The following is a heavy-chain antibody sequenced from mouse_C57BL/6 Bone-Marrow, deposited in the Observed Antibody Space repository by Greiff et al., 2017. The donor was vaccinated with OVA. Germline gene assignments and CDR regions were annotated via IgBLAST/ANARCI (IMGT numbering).Heavy chain of an antibody. Sequence: QVQRQQSGAELVRPGASVTLSCKASGYTFTDYEMHWVKQTPVHGLEWIGAIDPETGGTAYNQKFKGKAILTADKSSSTAYMELRSLTSEDSAVYYCTREGYYGYGAMDYWGQGTSVTVSS. V-gene: IGHV1-15*01. CDR1: GYTFTDYE. CDR2: IDPETGGT. CDR3: TREGYYGYGAMDY. J-gene: IGHJ4*01. D-gene: IGHD2-2*01.